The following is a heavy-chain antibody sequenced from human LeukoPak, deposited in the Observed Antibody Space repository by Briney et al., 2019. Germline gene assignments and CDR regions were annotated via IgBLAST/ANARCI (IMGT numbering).Heavy chain of an antibody. D-gene: IGHD5-24*01. CDR1: GFTFSSYA. V-gene: IGHV3-23*01. Sequence: PGGSLRLSCAASGFTFSSYAMSWVRQAPGRGLEWVSAISGSGGSTYYADSVKGRFTISRDNSKNTLYLQMNSLRAEDTAVYYCAKTYRDGYKIFDYWGQGTLVTVSS. J-gene: IGHJ4*02. CDR3: AKTYRDGYKIFDY. CDR2: ISGSGGST.